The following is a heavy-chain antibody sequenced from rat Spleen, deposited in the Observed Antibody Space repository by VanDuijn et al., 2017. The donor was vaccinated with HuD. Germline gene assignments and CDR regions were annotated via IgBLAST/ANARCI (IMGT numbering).Heavy chain of an antibody. CDR3: ARHYGGYSEYVMDA. D-gene: IGHD1-11*01. CDR2: ISTGGGNT. J-gene: IGHJ4*01. V-gene: IGHV5S23*01. Sequence: EVQLVESGGGLVQPGRSLKLSCAASGFTFSNYDMAWVRQAPTKGLEWVASISTGGGNTYYRDSVKGRFTISRDNAKSTLYLQMDSLMSEDTATYYWARHYGGYSEYVMDAWGQGASVTVSS. CDR1: GFTFSNYD.